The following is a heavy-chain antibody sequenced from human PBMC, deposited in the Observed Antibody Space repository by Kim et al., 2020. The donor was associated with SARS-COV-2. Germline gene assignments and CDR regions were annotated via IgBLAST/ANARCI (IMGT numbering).Heavy chain of an antibody. J-gene: IGHJ6*02. CDR2: IYPGDSDT. D-gene: IGHD3-10*01. CDR3: ARQDAITMVRGVDYYYYYGMDV. CDR1: GYSFTSYW. Sequence: GESLKISCKGSGYSFTSYWIGWVRQMPGKGLEWMGIIYPGDSDTRYSPSFQGQVTISADKSISTAYLQWSSLKASDTAMYYCARQDAITMVRGVDYYYYYGMDVWGQGTTVTVSS. V-gene: IGHV5-51*01.